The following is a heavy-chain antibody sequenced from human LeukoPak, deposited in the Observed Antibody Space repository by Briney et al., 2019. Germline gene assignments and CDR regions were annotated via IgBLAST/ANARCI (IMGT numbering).Heavy chain of an antibody. CDR2: IYTSGST. V-gene: IGHV4-4*07. Sequence: SETLSLTCTVSGGSISSYYWSWIRQPAGKGLEWIGRIYTSGSTNYNPSLRSRVTMSVDTSKNQFSLKLSSVTAADTAVYYCARGNPTMATITFDYWGQGTLVTVSS. D-gene: IGHD5-24*01. J-gene: IGHJ4*02. CDR3: ARGNPTMATITFDY. CDR1: GGSISSYY.